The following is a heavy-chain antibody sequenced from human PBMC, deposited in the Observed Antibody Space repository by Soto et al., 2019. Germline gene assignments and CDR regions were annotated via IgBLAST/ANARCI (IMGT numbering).Heavy chain of an antibody. CDR3: ARERSSSWKNYYYGMDV. V-gene: IGHV4-59*02. Sequence: SETLSLTCTVSGGSVSSYYWSWIRQPPGKGLEWIGYIYYSGSTNYNPSQKSRVTISVDTSKNQFSLKLSSVTAADTAVYYCARERSSSWKNYYYGMDVWGQGTTVTVSS. D-gene: IGHD6-13*01. CDR2: IYYSGST. J-gene: IGHJ6*02. CDR1: GGSVSSYY.